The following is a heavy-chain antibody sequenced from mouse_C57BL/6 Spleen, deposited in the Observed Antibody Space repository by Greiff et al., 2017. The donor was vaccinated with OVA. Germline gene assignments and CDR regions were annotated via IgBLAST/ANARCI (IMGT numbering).Heavy chain of an antibody. Sequence: VKLVESGPGLVAPSQSLSITCTVSGFSLTSYGVNWVRQPPGKGLEWLVVIWSDGSTTYNYALKSRLSISKDNSKSQVFLKMNSLETDDTAMYYCARQYGNHDYYAMDYWGQGTSGTVSS. CDR1: GFSLTSYG. D-gene: IGHD2-10*02. CDR3: ARQYGNHDYYAMDY. CDR2: IWSDGST. J-gene: IGHJ4*01. V-gene: IGHV2-6-1*01.